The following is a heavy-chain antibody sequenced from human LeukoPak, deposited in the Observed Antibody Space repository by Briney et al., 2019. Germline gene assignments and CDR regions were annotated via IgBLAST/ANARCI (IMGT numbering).Heavy chain of an antibody. CDR2: INPNSGGK. J-gene: IGHJ3*02. D-gene: IGHD3-22*01. CDR3: ARDPVYYDSSGYNDAFDI. V-gene: IGHV1-2*06. CDR1: GYTFTCNN. Sequence: ASVKVSCKASGYTFTCNNMHWVRQAPGQGLEWMGRINPNSGGKSYAQKFQGMFTMPRDTPISTAHMQLSRLRSDDTAVYYCARDPVYYDSSGYNDAFDIWGQGTMVTVSS.